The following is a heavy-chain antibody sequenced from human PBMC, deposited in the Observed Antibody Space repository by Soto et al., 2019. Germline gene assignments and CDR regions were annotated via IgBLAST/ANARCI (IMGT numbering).Heavy chain of an antibody. CDR3: ARDYMVRGVIIWAY. V-gene: IGHV3-7*01. Sequence: GGSLRLSCAASGFTFSSYWMSWVRQAPGKGLEWVANIKQDGSEKYYVDSVKGRFTISRDNAKNSLYLQMNSLRAEDTAVYYCARDYMVRGVIIWAYWGQGTLVTVSS. J-gene: IGHJ4*02. CDR1: GFTFSSYW. CDR2: IKQDGSEK. D-gene: IGHD3-10*01.